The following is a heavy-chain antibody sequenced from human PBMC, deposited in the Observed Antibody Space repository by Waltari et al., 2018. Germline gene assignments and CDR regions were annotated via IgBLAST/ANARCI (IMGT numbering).Heavy chain of an antibody. CDR2: INPNSGGT. Sequence: QVQLVQSGAEVKKPGASVKVSCKASGYTFTGYYMHWVRQAPGQGLEWMGWINPNSGGTNYAQKFQGRVTMTRDTSISTAYMELSRLRSDDTAVYYCARDLITMVRGVTHDAFDIWGQGTMVTVSS. J-gene: IGHJ3*02. V-gene: IGHV1-2*02. CDR1: GYTFTGYY. CDR3: ARDLITMVRGVTHDAFDI. D-gene: IGHD3-10*01.